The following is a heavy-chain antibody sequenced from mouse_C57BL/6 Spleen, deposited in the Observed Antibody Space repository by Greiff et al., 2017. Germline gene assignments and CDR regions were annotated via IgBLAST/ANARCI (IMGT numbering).Heavy chain of an antibody. CDR2: LDPSDSYT. Sequence: QVQLQQPGAELVKPGASVKLSCKASGYTFTSYWMQWVKQRPGQGLEWIGELDPSDSYTNYNQKFKGKATLTVDTSSSTAYMQLSSLTSEDSAIYYCARRRLRLSYYAMDYGGQGTSGTVSS. V-gene: IGHV1-50*01. D-gene: IGHD2-4*01. CDR1: GYTFTSYW. CDR3: ARRRLRLSYYAMDY. J-gene: IGHJ4*01.